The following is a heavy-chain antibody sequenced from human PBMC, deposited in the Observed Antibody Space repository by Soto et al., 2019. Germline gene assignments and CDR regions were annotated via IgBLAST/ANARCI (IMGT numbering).Heavy chain of an antibody. V-gene: IGHV1-69*01. CDR2: IIPIFGTT. CDR3: ARVFPDGWVEPGVVRGYLDT. CDR1: ADSFSSYG. Sequence: QVQLVQSGAEVKEPGSAVKVSCKALADSFSSYGISWVRQAPGQGLEWMGGIIPIFGTTNYAEKFQGRVTITAYESTNTAYMELSSLRSEDTALYYCARVFPDGWVEPGVVRGYLDTWGRGTLVTVSS. D-gene: IGHD3-3*01. J-gene: IGHJ4*02.